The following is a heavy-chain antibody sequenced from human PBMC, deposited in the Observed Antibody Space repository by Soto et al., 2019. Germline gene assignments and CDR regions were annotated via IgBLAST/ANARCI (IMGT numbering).Heavy chain of an antibody. CDR3: ARGSRESRDAFDI. J-gene: IGHJ3*02. CDR2: MNPNSGNT. V-gene: IGHV1-8*01. Sequence: ASVKVSCKASGYTFTSYDINWVRQATGQGLEWVGWMNPNSGNTGYAQKFQGRVTMTRNTSISTAYMELSSLRSEDTAVYYCARGSRESRDAFDIWGQGTMVTVSS. D-gene: IGHD3-10*01. CDR1: GYTFTSYD.